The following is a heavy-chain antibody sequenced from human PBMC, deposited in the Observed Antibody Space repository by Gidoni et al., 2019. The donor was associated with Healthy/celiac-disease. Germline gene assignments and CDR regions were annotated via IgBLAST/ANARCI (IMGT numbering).Heavy chain of an antibody. CDR3: ARSAVAGPFDP. Sequence: QVQLVQSGAEVKKPGASVKVSCKASGYTFTGYYMHWVRQAPGQGLEWMGGINTNSGGTNYAQKFQGRVTMTRDTSISTAYMELSRLRSDDTAVYYCARSAVAGPFDPWGQGTLVTVSS. CDR1: GYTFTGYY. V-gene: IGHV1-2*02. D-gene: IGHD6-19*01. J-gene: IGHJ5*02. CDR2: INTNSGGT.